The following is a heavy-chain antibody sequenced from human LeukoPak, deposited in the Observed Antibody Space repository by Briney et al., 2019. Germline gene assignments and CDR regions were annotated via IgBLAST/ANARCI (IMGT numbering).Heavy chain of an antibody. Sequence: GGSLRLSCAASGFTFSSYVMSWVRQAPGKGLEWVSAISGSGGSTYYADSVKGRFTISRDNSKNTLYLQMNSLRAEDTAVYYCAKDPRWGGQWLVGHYWGQGTLVTVSS. CDR2: ISGSGGST. D-gene: IGHD6-19*01. J-gene: IGHJ4*02. CDR3: AKDPRWGGQWLVGHY. CDR1: GFTFSSYV. V-gene: IGHV3-23*01.